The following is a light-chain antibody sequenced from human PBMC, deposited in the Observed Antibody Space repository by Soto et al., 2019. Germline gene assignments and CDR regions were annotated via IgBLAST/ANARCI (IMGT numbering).Light chain of an antibody. Sequence: QMNPSPSSLAASVGDIVTITCQTRQDISNFLSWYQQKPGKAPKLLIYDAANLQTGVPSRFSGGGSGTHFALTSSSLQPETIATHECQHYQNLPFTFGRGTKVDVK. CDR2: DAA. V-gene: IGKV1-33*01. CDR1: QDISNF. CDR3: QHYQNLPFT. J-gene: IGKJ3*01.